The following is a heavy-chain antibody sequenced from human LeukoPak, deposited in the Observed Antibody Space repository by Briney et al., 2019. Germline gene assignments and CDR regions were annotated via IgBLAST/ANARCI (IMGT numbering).Heavy chain of an antibody. CDR1: GGSISSSSYY. CDR2: IYYSGST. V-gene: IGHV4-39*07. J-gene: IGHJ4*02. Sequence: SETLSLTCTVSGGSISSSSYYWGWIRQPPGKGLEWIGSIYYSGSTYYNPSLKSRVAMSLDTSKNQVSLYLTSVTAADTAMYFCARSFSEKFYFESWGQGTLVTVSS. CDR3: ARSFSEKFYFES. D-gene: IGHD1-26*01.